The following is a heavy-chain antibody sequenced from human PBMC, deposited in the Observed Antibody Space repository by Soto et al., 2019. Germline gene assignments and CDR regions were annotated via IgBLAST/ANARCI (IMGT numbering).Heavy chain of an antibody. Sequence: HPGGSLRLSCAASGFVFSSYAMHWVRQAPDKGLEWVAVISYDESNKYYADSVKGRFTISRDNSKNTLFLQMNSLRAEDTALYYCARSVALDASDYWGQGTLVTVSS. CDR3: ARSVALDASDY. V-gene: IGHV3-30-3*01. J-gene: IGHJ4*02. CDR1: GFVFSSYA. CDR2: ISYDESNK. D-gene: IGHD2-15*01.